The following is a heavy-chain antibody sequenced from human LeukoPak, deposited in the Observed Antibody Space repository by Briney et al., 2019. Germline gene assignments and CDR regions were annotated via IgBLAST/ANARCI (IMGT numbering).Heavy chain of an antibody. V-gene: IGHV1-69*13. CDR3: AREGNYYDSSGYAPDY. CDR1: GGTFSSYA. Sequence: SVKVSCKASGGTFSSYAISWVRQAPGQGLEWMGGIIPIFGTANYAQKFQGRVTITADESTSTAYMELSSLRSEDTAVYYCAREGNYYDSSGYAPDYWGQGTLVTVSS. J-gene: IGHJ4*02. D-gene: IGHD3-22*01. CDR2: IIPIFGTA.